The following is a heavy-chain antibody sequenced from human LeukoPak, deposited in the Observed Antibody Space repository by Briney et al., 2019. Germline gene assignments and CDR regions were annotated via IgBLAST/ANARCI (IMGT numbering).Heavy chain of an antibody. CDR1: GFTFGSYA. CDR3: ARASWVSSTDAVR. D-gene: IGHD3-16*01. J-gene: IGHJ4*02. Sequence: GGSLRLSCAASGFTFGSYAMSWVRQAPGKGLEWVSAISGSGGSTYYADSVKGRFTLYSDSSTNTVYFQLNNLRVEDTAIYYCARASWVSSTDAVRWGQGTLVTVSS. CDR2: ISGSGGST. V-gene: IGHV3-23*01.